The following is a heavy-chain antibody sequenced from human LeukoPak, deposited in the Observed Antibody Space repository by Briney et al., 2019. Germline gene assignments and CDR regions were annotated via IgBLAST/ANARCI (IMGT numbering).Heavy chain of an antibody. V-gene: IGHV4-61*02. CDR2: IYTSGST. J-gene: IGHJ5*02. Sequence: PSETLSLTCTVSGGSISSGSYYWSWIRQPAGKGLEWIGRIYTSGSTNYNPSLKSRVTISVDTSKNQFSLKLSSVTAADTAVYYCARSEAGKLLWFGEFSSNWFDPWGQGTLVTVSS. D-gene: IGHD3-10*01. CDR3: ARSEAGKLLWFGEFSSNWFDP. CDR1: GGSISSGSYY.